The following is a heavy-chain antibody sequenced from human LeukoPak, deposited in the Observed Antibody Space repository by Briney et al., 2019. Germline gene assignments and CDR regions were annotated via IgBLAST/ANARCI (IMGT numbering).Heavy chain of an antibody. V-gene: IGHV3-30*14. CDR2: ISYDGSNK. D-gene: IGHD5-18*01. CDR3: ARDGSTAMGN. CDR1: GFTFSSYA. J-gene: IGHJ4*02. Sequence: GRSLRLSCAASGFTFSSYAMHWVRQAPGKGLEWVAVISYDGSNKYYADSVKGRFTISRDNSKNTLYLQMNSLRAEDTAVYYCARDGSTAMGNWGQGTLVTVSS.